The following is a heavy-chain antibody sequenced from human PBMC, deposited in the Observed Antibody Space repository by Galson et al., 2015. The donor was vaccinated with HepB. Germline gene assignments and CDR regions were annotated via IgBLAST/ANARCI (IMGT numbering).Heavy chain of an antibody. Sequence: SVKVSCKASGGTFSSYAISWVRQAPGQGLEWMGGIIPIFGTANYAQKFQGRVTITADKSTSTAYMELSSLRSEDTAVYYCARTRWPPSGGYHFDYWGQGTLVTVSS. CDR3: ARTRWPPSGGYHFDY. D-gene: IGHD1-26*01. CDR1: GGTFSSYA. J-gene: IGHJ4*02. CDR2: IIPIFGTA. V-gene: IGHV1-69*06.